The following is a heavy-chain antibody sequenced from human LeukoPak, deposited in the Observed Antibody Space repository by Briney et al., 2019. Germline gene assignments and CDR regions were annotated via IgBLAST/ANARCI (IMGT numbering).Heavy chain of an antibody. Sequence: SETLSLTCAVSGGSISSSNWWSWVRQPPGKGLKWIGEIYRSGSTNYNPSLRSRVTISLDKSKNQFSLKVNSVTAADTAVYYCARASHDYGDYSHFDYWGQGTLVTVSS. CDR1: GGSISSSNW. D-gene: IGHD4-17*01. CDR2: IYRSGST. V-gene: IGHV4-4*02. CDR3: ARASHDYGDYSHFDY. J-gene: IGHJ4*02.